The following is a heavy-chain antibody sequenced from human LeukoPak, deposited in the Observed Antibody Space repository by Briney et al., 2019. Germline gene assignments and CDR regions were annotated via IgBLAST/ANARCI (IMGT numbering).Heavy chain of an antibody. Sequence: GGSLRLSCAASGFTFSSYAMSWVRQALGKGLEWVSAISGSGGNTYYADSVKGRFTISRDNSKNTLYLQMNSLRAEDTAVYYCAKGDILTGGYFDYWGQGTLVTVSS. CDR3: AKGDILTGGYFDY. V-gene: IGHV3-23*01. CDR2: ISGSGGNT. J-gene: IGHJ4*02. CDR1: GFTFSSYA. D-gene: IGHD3-9*01.